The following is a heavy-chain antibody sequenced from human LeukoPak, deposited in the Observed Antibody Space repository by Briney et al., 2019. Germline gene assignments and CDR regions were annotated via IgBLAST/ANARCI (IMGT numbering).Heavy chain of an antibody. V-gene: IGHV3-7*01. CDR1: GFTFSSYW. J-gene: IGHJ6*02. CDR2: IKQDGSEK. Sequence: PGGSLRLSCAASGFTFSSYWMSWVRQAPGKGLEWVAHIKQDGSEKYYVDSVKGRFTISRDNAKNSLYLQMNSLRAEDTAVYYCARDLPLKVRFLEWTRHYYYGMDVWGQGTTVTVS. D-gene: IGHD3-3*01. CDR3: ARDLPLKVRFLEWTRHYYYGMDV.